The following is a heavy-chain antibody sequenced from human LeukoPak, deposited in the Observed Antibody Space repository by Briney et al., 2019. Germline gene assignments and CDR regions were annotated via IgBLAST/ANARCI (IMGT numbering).Heavy chain of an antibody. CDR1: GFMFNMYW. CDR2: INQDGSEK. V-gene: IGHV3-7*01. CDR3: ARGAVTTYFNWLDS. Sequence: GGSLRLSCEASGFMFNMYWMSWVRQAPGKGLEWVANINQDGSEKDYVDSVKGRFTISRDNAENSMNLQMHSLRAEDTAVYYCARGAVTTYFNWLDSWGQGTLVTVSS. D-gene: IGHD4-11*01. J-gene: IGHJ5*01.